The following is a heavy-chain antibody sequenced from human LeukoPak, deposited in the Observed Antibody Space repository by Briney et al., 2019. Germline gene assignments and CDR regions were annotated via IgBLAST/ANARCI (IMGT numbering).Heavy chain of an antibody. CDR2: ISYDGSNK. CDR1: GFTFSSYA. Sequence: GGSLRLSCAASGFTFSSYAMHWVRQAPGKGLEWVAVISYDGSNKYYADSVRGRFTISRDNSKNTLYLQMNSLRAEDTAVYYCARDRRYCSSTSCSGYFDYWGQGTLVTVSS. V-gene: IGHV3-30*04. CDR3: ARDRRYCSSTSCSGYFDY. D-gene: IGHD2-2*01. J-gene: IGHJ4*02.